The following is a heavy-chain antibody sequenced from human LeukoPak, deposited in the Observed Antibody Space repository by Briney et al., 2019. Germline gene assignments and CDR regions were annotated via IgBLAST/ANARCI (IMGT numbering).Heavy chain of an antibody. CDR1: GYTFTAHD. CDR2: MNPKSGST. V-gene: IGHV1-8*03. D-gene: IGHD3-10*01. J-gene: IGHJ2*01. CDR3: ARGRQMSINWYFDL. Sequence: ASVTVSCKTSGYTFTAHDIFWVRQAAGQGLERMGWMNPKSGSTAYAQKVQGRVTFTRNTSITTAYLDLTNLRYEDTAMYYCARGRQMSINWYFDLWGRGTQVTVAS.